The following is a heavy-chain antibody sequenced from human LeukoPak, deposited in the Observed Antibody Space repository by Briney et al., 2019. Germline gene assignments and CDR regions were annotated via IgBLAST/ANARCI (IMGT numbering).Heavy chain of an antibody. V-gene: IGHV1-2*06. CDR1: GYTFTGYY. J-gene: IGHJ4*02. CDR2: INPNSGGT. D-gene: IGHD6-19*01. Sequence: ASVKVSCKASGYTFTGYYMHWVRQAPGQGLEWMGRINPNSGGTNYAQKFQGRVTMTRDTSISTAYMELSRLRSDDTAVYYCARGPYSSGWYNFDYWGQGTLVTVPS. CDR3: ARGPYSSGWYNFDY.